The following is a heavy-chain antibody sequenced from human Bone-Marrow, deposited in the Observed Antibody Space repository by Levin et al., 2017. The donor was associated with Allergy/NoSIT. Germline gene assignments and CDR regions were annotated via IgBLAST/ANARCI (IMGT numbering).Heavy chain of an antibody. J-gene: IGHJ3*02. D-gene: IGHD3-3*01. CDR2: ISSSSSTI. CDR1: GFTFSSYS. Sequence: GESLKISCAASGFTFSSYSMNWVRQAPGKGLEWVSYISSSSSTIYYADSVKGRFTISRDNAKNSLYLQMNSLRDEDTAVYYCARAYYDFWSGYYRLAFDIWGQGTMVTVSS. V-gene: IGHV3-48*02. CDR3: ARAYYDFWSGYYRLAFDI.